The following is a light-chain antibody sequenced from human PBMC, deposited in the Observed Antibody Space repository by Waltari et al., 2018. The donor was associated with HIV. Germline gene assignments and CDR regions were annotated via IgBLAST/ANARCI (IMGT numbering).Light chain of an antibody. V-gene: IGLV2-14*01. CDR3: SSYTRSTTLV. J-gene: IGLJ2*01. CDR1: HSDIGGFDY. CDR2: EVT. Sequence: QSALTQPASVSGSPGQSITLSCTGTHSDIGGFDYVPWYHQYPGSCPKLIIFEVTNRPSGISDRFSASKSGTTASLTISGLQAEDAADYYCSSYTRSTTLVFGGGTKVTVL.